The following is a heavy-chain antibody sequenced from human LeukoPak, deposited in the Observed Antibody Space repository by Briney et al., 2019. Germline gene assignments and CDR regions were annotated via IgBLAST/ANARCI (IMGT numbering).Heavy chain of an antibody. CDR2: ISWNSGSI. J-gene: IGHJ6*02. V-gene: IGHV3-9*01. Sequence: PGGSLRLSCAASGFTFDDYAMHWVRQASGKGLEWVSGISWNSGSIGYADSVKGRFTISRDNAKNSLYLQMNSLRAEDTALYYCAKGTRGYNALDHHYGMDVWGQGTTVTVSS. CDR3: AKGTRGYNALDHHYGMDV. CDR1: GFTFDDYA. D-gene: IGHD3-10*01.